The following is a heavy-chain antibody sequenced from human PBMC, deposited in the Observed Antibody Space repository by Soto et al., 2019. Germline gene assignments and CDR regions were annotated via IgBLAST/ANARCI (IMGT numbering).Heavy chain of an antibody. CDR2: IIPIFGTA. D-gene: IGHD2-21*02. J-gene: IGHJ4*02. CDR3: AVNLCGGDRSYFDY. Sequence: ASVKVSCKASGGTFSSYAISWVRQAPGQGLERMGGIIPIFGTANYAQKFQGRVTITADESTSTAYMELSSLRSEDTAVYYCAVNLCGGDRSYFDYWGQGTLVTVST. V-gene: IGHV1-69*13. CDR1: GGTFSSYA.